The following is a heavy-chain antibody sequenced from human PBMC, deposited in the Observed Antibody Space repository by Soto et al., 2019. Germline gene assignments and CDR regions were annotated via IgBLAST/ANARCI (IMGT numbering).Heavy chain of an antibody. CDR3: ARDLVAAAGTGPFDY. V-gene: IGHV1-69*01. CDR2: IIPIFGTA. D-gene: IGHD6-13*01. CDR1: GGTFSSYA. Sequence: QVQLVQSGAEVKKPGSSVKVSCKASGGTFSSYAISWVRQAPGQGLEWMGGIIPIFGTANYAQKFQGRVTITADESTSTAYMELSSLRSEDTAVYYGARDLVAAAGTGPFDYWGQETLVTVSS. J-gene: IGHJ4*02.